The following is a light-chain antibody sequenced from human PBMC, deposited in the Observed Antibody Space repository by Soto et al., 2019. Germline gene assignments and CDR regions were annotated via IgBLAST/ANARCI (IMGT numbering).Light chain of an antibody. Sequence: SVLTQSPSASRTPGRRVTTSCYGSSWNIGTCPGYWYQHLPAAAPKLRRTSDDQRPSGVPGRFSASKPGPSASLAISGLRSDDEADYSCGAWDASLSGHVFGAGTKATAL. CDR3: GAWDASLSGHV. CDR2: SDD. CDR1: SWNIGTCP. V-gene: IGLV1-47*02. J-gene: IGLJ1*01.